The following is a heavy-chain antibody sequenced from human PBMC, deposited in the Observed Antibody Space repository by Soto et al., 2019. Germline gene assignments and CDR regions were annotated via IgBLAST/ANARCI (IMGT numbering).Heavy chain of an antibody. V-gene: IGHV3-74*01. Sequence: PGGSLRHSCAASGCTFGSYWRHWVRQAPGKGLVWVSRINSDGSSTSYADSVKGRFTISRDNAKNTLYLQMNSLRAEDTAVYYCARHNWNPSPFDYWGQGTLVTVSS. D-gene: IGHD1-20*01. CDR2: INSDGSST. CDR1: GCTFGSYW. CDR3: ARHNWNPSPFDY. J-gene: IGHJ4*02.